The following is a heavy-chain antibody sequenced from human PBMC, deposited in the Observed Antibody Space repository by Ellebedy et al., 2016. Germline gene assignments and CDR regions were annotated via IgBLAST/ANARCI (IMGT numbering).Heavy chain of an antibody. CDR2: IYYSGST. D-gene: IGHD2-2*01. Sequence: SETLSLXCTVSGGSISSSSYYWGWIRQPPGKGLEWIGSIYYSGSTYYNPSLKSRVTISVDTSKNQFSLKLSSVTAADTAVYYCARRRPVGVVPAAMVWDYWGQGTLVTVSS. CDR3: ARRRPVGVVPAAMVWDY. J-gene: IGHJ4*02. CDR1: GGSISSSSYY. V-gene: IGHV4-39*01.